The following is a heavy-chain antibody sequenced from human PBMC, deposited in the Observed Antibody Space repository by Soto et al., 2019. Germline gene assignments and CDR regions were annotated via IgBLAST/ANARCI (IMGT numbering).Heavy chain of an antibody. CDR2: IIPIFGTA. J-gene: IGHJ4*02. V-gene: IGHV1-69*06. D-gene: IGHD3-10*01. CDR3: AREGASVLLWFGESPLYY. Sequence: QGQLVQSGAEVKKPGSSVNVSCKASGGTFSSYAISWVRQAPGQGLEWMGGIIPIFGTANYAQKFQGRVTITADKSTSTAYMELSSLRSEDTAVYYCAREGASVLLWFGESPLYYWGQGTLVTVSS. CDR1: GGTFSSYA.